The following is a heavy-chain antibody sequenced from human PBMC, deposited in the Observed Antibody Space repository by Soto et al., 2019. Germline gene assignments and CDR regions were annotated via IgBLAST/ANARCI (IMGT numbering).Heavy chain of an antibody. J-gene: IGHJ3*02. CDR3: ARDVLRFWEWSNSAFDI. Sequence: ASVKVSCKASGYTFTGYYMHWVRQAPGQGLEWMGWINPNSGGTNYAQKFQGRVTMTRDTSISTAYMEPSRLSSDDTAAYYGARDVLRFWEWSNSAFDIWGQGTMVTVSS. V-gene: IGHV1-2*02. CDR1: GYTFTGYY. CDR2: INPNSGGT. D-gene: IGHD3-3*01.